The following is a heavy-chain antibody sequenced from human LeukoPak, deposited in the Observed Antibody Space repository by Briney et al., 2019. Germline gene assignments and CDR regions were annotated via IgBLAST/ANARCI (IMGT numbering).Heavy chain of an antibody. Sequence: GGSLRLSCAASGFTFSSYWMHWVRQAPGKGLVWVSRINSDGSSTSYADSVKGRFTISRDNAKNTLYLQMNSLRAEDTAVYYCARVIVVVVAATHDAFDIWGQGTMVTVSS. D-gene: IGHD2-15*01. J-gene: IGHJ3*02. V-gene: IGHV3-74*01. CDR3: ARVIVVVVAATHDAFDI. CDR2: INSDGSST. CDR1: GFTFSSYW.